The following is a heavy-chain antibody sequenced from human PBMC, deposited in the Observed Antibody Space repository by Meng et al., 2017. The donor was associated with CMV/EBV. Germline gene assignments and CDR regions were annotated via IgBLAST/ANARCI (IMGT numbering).Heavy chain of an antibody. V-gene: IGHV4-34*01. Sequence: GSLRLSCAVYGGSFSGYYWSWIRQPPGKGLEWIGEINHSGSTNYNPSLKSRVTISVDTSNNQFLLKLSSVTAAGTAVYYCARVISGYWGQGTLVTVSS. J-gene: IGHJ4*01. CDR3: ARVISGY. D-gene: IGHD3-10*01. CDR1: GGSFSGYY. CDR2: INHSGST.